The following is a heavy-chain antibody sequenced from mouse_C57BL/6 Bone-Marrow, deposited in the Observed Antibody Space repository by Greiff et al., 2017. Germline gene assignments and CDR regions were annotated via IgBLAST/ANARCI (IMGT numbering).Heavy chain of an antibody. Sequence: QVQLQQSGAELVRPGTSVKMSCKASGYTFTNYWIGWAKQRPGHGLEWIGDIYPGGGYTNYNEKFKGKDTLTADKSSSTAYMQFSSLSSDDSAIFYGARHDYDPWFAYWGQGTLVTVAA. CDR2: IYPGGGYT. CDR3: ARHDYDPWFAY. V-gene: IGHV1-63*01. D-gene: IGHD2-4*01. CDR1: GYTFTNYW. J-gene: IGHJ3*01.